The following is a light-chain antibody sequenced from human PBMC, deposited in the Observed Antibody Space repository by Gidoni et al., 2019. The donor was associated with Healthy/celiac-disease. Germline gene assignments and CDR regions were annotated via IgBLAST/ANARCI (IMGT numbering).Light chain of an antibody. CDR1: NIGSKS. CDR2: GDS. J-gene: IGLJ2*01. Sequence: SYVLTQPPSVSVAPGQTARITCGGNNIGSKSVHWYQQKTGQAPVLVVYGDSDRPSGIPERFSGSNSGDTATLTISRVEAGDEADYYCQVWDSSSDRVFGGGTKLTVL. CDR3: QVWDSSSDRV. V-gene: IGLV3-21*02.